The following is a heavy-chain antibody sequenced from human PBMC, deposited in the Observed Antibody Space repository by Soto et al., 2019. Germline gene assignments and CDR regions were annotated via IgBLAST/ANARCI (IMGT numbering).Heavy chain of an antibody. Sequence: GGSLRLSCTVSGFPFNNYGINWVRRAPGKGLEWVSSVSKSDYTYYSDSVQGRFTISRDNAKNSVSLQMNTLRVEDTAVYYCAREDSIIIPAVSDFWGQGTLVTVSS. CDR3: AREDSIIIPAVSDF. V-gene: IGHV3-21*01. D-gene: IGHD2-2*01. CDR2: VSKSDYT. CDR1: GFPFNNYG. J-gene: IGHJ4*02.